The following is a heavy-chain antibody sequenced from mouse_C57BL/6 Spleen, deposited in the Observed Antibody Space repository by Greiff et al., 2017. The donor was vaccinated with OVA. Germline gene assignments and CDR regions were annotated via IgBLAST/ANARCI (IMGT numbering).Heavy chain of an antibody. V-gene: IGHV7-3*01. D-gene: IGHD1-1*01. CDR2: IRNKANGYTT. Sequence: EVQGVESGGGLVQPGGSLSLSCAASGFTFTDYYMSWVRQPPGKALEWLGFIRNKANGYTTEYSASVKGRFTISRDNSQSILYLQMNALRAEDSATYYCARSPITTVVATKGYYAMDYWGQGTSVTVSS. CDR3: ARSPITTVVATKGYYAMDY. CDR1: GFTFTDYY. J-gene: IGHJ4*01.